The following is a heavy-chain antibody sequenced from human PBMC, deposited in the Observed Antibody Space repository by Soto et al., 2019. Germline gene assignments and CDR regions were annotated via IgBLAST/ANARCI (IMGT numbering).Heavy chain of an antibody. V-gene: IGHV4-4*07. Sequence: PSETLSLTCTVSGGSINDYYWGWIRQPAGKGLEWIGRIYTSGSTDYNPSLKSRVTISIDTSKNQFYLKVTSMTAADTAVYYCARDMHAGFTNYFDHWGQGTLVNVS. CDR3: ARDMHAGFTNYFDH. J-gene: IGHJ4*02. CDR2: IYTSGST. D-gene: IGHD2-8*01. CDR1: GGSINDYY.